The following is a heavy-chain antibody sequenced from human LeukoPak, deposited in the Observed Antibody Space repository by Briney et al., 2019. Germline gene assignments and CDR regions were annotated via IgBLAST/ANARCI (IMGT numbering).Heavy chain of an antibody. Sequence: GGSLRLSCAASGFTFSSYSMNWVRQAPGKGLEWVSSITTTGSYIYYADSVKGRFTISRDNAKSSLYLQMNSLRAEDTAVYYCAGGHFDWPYYMDVWGKGTTVTVSS. CDR1: GFTFSSYS. J-gene: IGHJ6*03. V-gene: IGHV3-21*01. CDR3: AGGHFDWPYYMDV. CDR2: ITTTGSYI. D-gene: IGHD3-9*01.